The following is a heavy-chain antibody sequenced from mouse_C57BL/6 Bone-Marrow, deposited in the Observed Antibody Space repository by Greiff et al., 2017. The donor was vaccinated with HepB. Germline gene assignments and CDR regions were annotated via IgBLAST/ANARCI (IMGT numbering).Heavy chain of an antibody. V-gene: IGHV5-16*01. CDR2: INYDGSST. D-gene: IGHD3-1*01. CDR1: GFTFSDYY. J-gene: IGHJ2*01. Sequence: EVKLVESEGGLVQPGSSMKLSCTASGFTFSDYYMAWVRQVPEKGLEWVANINYDGSSTYYLDSLKSRFIISRDNAKNILYLQMSSLKSEDTATYYCARDRGRGYFDYWGQGTTLTVAS. CDR3: ARDRGRGYFDY.